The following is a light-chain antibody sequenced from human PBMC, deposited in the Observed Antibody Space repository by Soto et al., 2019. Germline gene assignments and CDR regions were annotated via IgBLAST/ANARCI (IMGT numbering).Light chain of an antibody. J-gene: IGKJ3*01. CDR1: QSVSSDF. V-gene: IGKV3-20*01. Sequence: ELVLTQSPDTLSLSPGERATLSCRASQSVSSDFLVWYQQKPGQAPRLLIYGASSRATGIPDRFSGGGSGTDFILSISRLEPDDFAVYYCQHYDNSPPSVTFGPGTKVDIK. CDR3: QHYDNSPPSVT. CDR2: GAS.